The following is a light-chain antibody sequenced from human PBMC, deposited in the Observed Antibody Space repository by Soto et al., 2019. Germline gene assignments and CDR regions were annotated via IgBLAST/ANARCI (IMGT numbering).Light chain of an antibody. V-gene: IGLV1-44*01. CDR2: SNN. CDR1: SSNIGSNT. J-gene: IGLJ2*01. Sequence: QSVLTQPPSASGTPGQRVTISCSGSSSNIGSNTVNWYQQLPGTAPKLLIYSNNHRPSWVADRFSGAKSGTSASLAISGLQSEDEADYYCAAWDDSLNGVVFGGGTKLTVL. CDR3: AAWDDSLNGVV.